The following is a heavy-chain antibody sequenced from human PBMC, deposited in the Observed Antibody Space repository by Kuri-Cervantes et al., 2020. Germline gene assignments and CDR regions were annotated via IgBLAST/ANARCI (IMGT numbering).Heavy chain of an antibody. V-gene: IGHV3-30*04. CDR1: GFSFSNYC. CDR3: ARDGGSCGSPSCVNFYDMDV. D-gene: IGHD2-2*01. Sequence: GESLKISCAASGFSFSNYCLYWVRQAPGKGLEWLAVMSYEGTKRVTEDAVKGRFTISRDNSKNTMFLQMNSLRTEDSSVYYCARDGGSCGSPSCVNFYDMDVWGPGTTVTVSS. J-gene: IGHJ6*02. CDR2: MSYEGTKR.